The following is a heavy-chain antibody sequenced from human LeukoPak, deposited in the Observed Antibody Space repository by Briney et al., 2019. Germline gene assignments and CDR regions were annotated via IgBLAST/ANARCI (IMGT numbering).Heavy chain of an antibody. CDR2: IYFSET. CDR3: ASPSKLVISRGGFDI. Sequence: SETLSLTCTVSGGSSSDTTYYWTWIRQPPGEGLEWLASIYFSETKYNPSLKSRVTISGDTSKNQFSLKLSSVTAADTAVYYCASPSKLVISRGGFDIWGQGTVVTVSA. CDR1: GGSSSDTTYY. J-gene: IGHJ3*02. D-gene: IGHD3-22*01. V-gene: IGHV4-39*01.